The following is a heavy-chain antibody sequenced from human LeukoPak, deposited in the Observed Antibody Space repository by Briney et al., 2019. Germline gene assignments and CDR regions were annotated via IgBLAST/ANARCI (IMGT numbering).Heavy chain of an antibody. V-gene: IGHV3-30*03. D-gene: IGHD4-17*01. J-gene: IGHJ6*02. Sequence: PGGSLRLSCAASGFTFSSYGMHWVRQAPGKGLEWVAVISYDGSNKYYADSVKGRFTISRDNSKNTLYLQMNSLRAEDTAVYYCARGLDGDPPHYYYYGMDVWGQGTTVTVSS. CDR1: GFTFSSYG. CDR3: ARGLDGDPPHYYYYGMDV. CDR2: ISYDGSNK.